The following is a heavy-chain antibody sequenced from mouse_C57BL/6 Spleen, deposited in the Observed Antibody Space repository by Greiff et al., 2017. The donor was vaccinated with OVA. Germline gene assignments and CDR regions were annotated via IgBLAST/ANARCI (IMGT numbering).Heavy chain of an antibody. Sequence: QVQLQQSGAELVMPGASVKLSCKASGYTFTSYWMHWVKQRPGQGLEWIGEIDPSDSYTNYNQKFKGKSTLTVDKSSSTAYMQLSSLTSEDSAVYYCARMDGNYSWFAYWGQGTLVTVSA. CDR1: GYTFTSYW. CDR3: ARMDGNYSWFAY. D-gene: IGHD2-1*01. V-gene: IGHV1-69*01. CDR2: IDPSDSYT. J-gene: IGHJ3*01.